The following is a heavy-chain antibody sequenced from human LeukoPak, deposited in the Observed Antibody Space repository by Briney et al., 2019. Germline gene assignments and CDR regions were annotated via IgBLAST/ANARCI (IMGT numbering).Heavy chain of an antibody. Sequence: SETLSLTCTVSGYSISSGYYWGWIRQPPGKGLEWIGSIYYSGSTYYNPSLKSRVTISVDTSKNQFSLKLSSVTAADTAVYYCAREDRYGDYYFDYWGQGTLVTVSS. V-gene: IGHV4-38-2*02. D-gene: IGHD4-17*01. J-gene: IGHJ4*02. CDR3: AREDRYGDYYFDY. CDR1: GYSISSGYY. CDR2: IYYSGST.